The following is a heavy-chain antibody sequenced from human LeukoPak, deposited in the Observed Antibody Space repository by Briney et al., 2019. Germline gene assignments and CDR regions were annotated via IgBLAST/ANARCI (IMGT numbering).Heavy chain of an antibody. J-gene: IGHJ5*02. CDR3: ARGNWNYNWFDP. V-gene: IGHV4-39*01. CDR1: GGSISSSDYY. Sequence: SETLSLTCTVSGGSISSSDYYWGWIRQPPGRGLEWIASIYYSGSTYYNPSLKSRVTISKDTSKNQFSLKLNSVTAADTAVYYCARGNWNYNWFDPWGQGTLVTVSS. CDR2: IYYSGST. D-gene: IGHD1-7*01.